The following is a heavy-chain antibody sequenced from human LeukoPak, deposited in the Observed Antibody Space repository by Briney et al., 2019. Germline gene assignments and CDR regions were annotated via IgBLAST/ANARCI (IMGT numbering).Heavy chain of an antibody. Sequence: PGGSLRLSCAASGFTFSSCAMTWVRQAPGKGLKWVSVIRVSGGSTYYADSVKGRFTISRDISKSTLYLQMNSLRVEDTAIYYCAKGEWIDVWGQGATVTVSS. CDR1: GFTFSSCA. CDR3: AKGEWIDV. J-gene: IGHJ6*02. CDR2: IRVSGGST. V-gene: IGHV3-23*01. D-gene: IGHD5-12*01.